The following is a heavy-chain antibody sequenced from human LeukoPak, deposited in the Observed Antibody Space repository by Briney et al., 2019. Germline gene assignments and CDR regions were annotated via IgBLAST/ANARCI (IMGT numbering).Heavy chain of an antibody. J-gene: IGHJ4*02. V-gene: IGHV3-23*01. D-gene: IGHD4-17*01. CDR1: GFTFSSYG. CDR3: AKGSGDYPLIGY. CDR2: ISGSGGST. Sequence: QPGGSLRLSRAASGFTFSSYGMSWVRQAPGKGLEWVSAISGSGGSTYYADSVKGRFTISRDNSKNTLYLQMNSLRAEDTAVYYCAKGSGDYPLIGYWGQGTLVTVSS.